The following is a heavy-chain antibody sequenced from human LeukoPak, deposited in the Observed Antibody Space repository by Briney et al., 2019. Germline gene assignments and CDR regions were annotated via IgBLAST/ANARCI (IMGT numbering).Heavy chain of an antibody. D-gene: IGHD2-2*01. CDR3: ARLVVVVPVSYYYYGMDV. Sequence: SETLSLTCAVYGGSFSGYYWSWIRQPPGKGLEWIGEINHSGSTNYNPSLKSRVTISVDTSKNQFSLKLSSVTAADTAVYYCARLVVVVPVSYYYYGMDVWGQGTTVTVSS. J-gene: IGHJ6*02. CDR1: GGSFSGYY. CDR2: INHSGST. V-gene: IGHV4-34*01.